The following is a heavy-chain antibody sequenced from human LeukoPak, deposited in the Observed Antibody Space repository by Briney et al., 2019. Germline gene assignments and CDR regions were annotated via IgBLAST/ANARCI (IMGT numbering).Heavy chain of an antibody. CDR1: GGSISSGGYY. J-gene: IGHJ4*02. V-gene: IGHV4-31*03. D-gene: IGHD3-10*01. CDR3: AREGADYYGSGSYLDY. CDR2: IYYSGST. Sequence: SETLSLTCTVSGGSISSGGYYWSWIRQHPGKGLEWIGYIYYSGSTYYNPSLKSRVTISVDTSKNQFSLKLSSVTAADTAVDYCAREGADYYGSGSYLDYWGQGTLVTVSS.